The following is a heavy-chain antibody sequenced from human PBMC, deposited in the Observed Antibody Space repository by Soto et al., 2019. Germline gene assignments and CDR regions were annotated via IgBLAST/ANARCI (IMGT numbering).Heavy chain of an antibody. CDR1: GYTFTSYY. J-gene: IGHJ4*02. CDR2: IDPSGSGT. CDR3: ARDLARQKAL. V-gene: IGHV1-46*01. Sequence: ASVKVSCKASGYTFTSYYMHWVRQAPGQGLEWMGLIDPSGSGTTYTQKFQGRVTMTRDTSTSTVYLELASLTSDDTAMYYCARDLARQKALWGQGTLVTGSA.